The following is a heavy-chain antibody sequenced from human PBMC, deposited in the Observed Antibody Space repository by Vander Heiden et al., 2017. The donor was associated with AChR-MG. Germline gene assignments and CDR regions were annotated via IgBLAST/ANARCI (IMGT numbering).Heavy chain of an antibody. Sequence: QVQLGPSGAELEKPGASVKVSCKDSGYTLTSYDINWVRQATGQGLEWMGWMNPNSGNTGYAQKFQGRVTMTRNTSISTAYMELSSLRSEDTAVYYCARRIAVAGLAFDIWGQGTMVTVSS. CDR1: GYTLTSYD. CDR2: MNPNSGNT. D-gene: IGHD6-19*01. V-gene: IGHV1-8*01. CDR3: ARRIAVAGLAFDI. J-gene: IGHJ3*02.